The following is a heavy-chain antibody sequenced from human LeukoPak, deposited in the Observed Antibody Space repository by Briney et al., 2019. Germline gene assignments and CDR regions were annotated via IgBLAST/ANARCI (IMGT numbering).Heavy chain of an antibody. D-gene: IGHD6-19*01. CDR2: VYYSGST. CDR3: AISSGWDTDY. J-gene: IGHJ4*02. CDR1: GGSISSSSYY. V-gene: IGHV4-39*01. Sequence: SETLSLTCTVSGGSISSSSYYWGWIRQPPGKGLEWIASVYYSGSTYYNPSLKSRATISVDTSKNQFSLKLSSVTAADTAVYYCAISSGWDTDYWGQGTLATVSS.